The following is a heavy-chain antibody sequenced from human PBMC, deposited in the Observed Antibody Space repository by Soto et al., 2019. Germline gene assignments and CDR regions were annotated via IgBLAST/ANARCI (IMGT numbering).Heavy chain of an antibody. Sequence: GGSLGLSCAASGLSVSSNDMSWVRQAPGKGLECVSIIYSADNTFYVDSVKGRFIISRDNSKNTVYLQMNSLRADDTAVYYCARGSLYWGQGTLVSVSS. J-gene: IGHJ4*01. CDR3: ARGSLY. CDR2: IYSADNT. CDR1: GLSVSSND. V-gene: IGHV3-66*01.